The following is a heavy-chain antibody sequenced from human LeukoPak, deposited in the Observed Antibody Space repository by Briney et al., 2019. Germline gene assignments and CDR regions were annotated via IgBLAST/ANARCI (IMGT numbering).Heavy chain of an antibody. CDR3: ARGDPHADL. CDR2: ITISGHTK. D-gene: IGHD5-24*01. J-gene: IGHJ5*02. CDR1: GFDLSTYE. V-gene: IGHV3-48*03. Sequence: PGGSLRLSCAASGFDLSTYEMNWVRQAPGKGQEWIADITISGHTKNYADSVKGRFSISRDNARTSLYLQMHSLRVEDTGVYYCARGDPHADLWGQGTLVTVSS.